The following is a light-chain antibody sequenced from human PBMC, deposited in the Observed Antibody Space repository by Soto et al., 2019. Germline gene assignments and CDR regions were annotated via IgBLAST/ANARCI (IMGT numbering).Light chain of an antibody. J-gene: IGKJ1*01. CDR1: QNLLHSDGFNY. V-gene: IGKV2-28*01. CDR2: LGS. CDR3: MQAIQTRT. Sequence: IVMTQSPLSLPVTPGDPASISCRSSQNLLHSDGFNYLDWYLQKPGQSPQLLIFLGSYRASGVPDRFSGSGSGTDFALRISRVEAEDVGVYYCMQAIQTRTFGPGTKVDIK.